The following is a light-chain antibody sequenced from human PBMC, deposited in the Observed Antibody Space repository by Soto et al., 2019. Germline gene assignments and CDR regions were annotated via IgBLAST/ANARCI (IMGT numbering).Light chain of an antibody. CDR2: DAS. CDR3: QQRSNWPPTWT. J-gene: IGKJ1*01. V-gene: IGKV3-11*01. CDR1: QSVGRY. Sequence: EVVLTQSPATLSLSPGERATLSCRASQSVGRYLAWYQHKPGQPPRLLIYDASNRATGIPARFSGSGSGTDFTLTISSLEPEDFAVYYCQQRSNWPPTWTFGQGTKVELK.